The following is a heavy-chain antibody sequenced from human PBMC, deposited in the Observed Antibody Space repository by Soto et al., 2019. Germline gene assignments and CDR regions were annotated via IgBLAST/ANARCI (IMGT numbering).Heavy chain of an antibody. CDR2: IIPIFGTA. CDR3: ARGSVSSSSRYYYGMDV. D-gene: IGHD6-6*01. Sequence: QVQLVQSGAEVKKPGSSVKVSCKASGGTFSSYAISWVRQAPGQGLEWMGGIIPIFGTANYAQKLQGRVTITADESTSTAYMELSSLRSEDTAVYYCARGSVSSSSRYYYGMDVWGQGTTVTVSS. V-gene: IGHV1-69*01. CDR1: GGTFSSYA. J-gene: IGHJ6*02.